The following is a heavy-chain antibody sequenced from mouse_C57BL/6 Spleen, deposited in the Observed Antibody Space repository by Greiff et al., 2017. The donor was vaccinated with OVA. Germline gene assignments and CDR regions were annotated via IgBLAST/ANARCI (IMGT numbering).Heavy chain of an antibody. Sequence: VQLQQPGAELVRPGASVTLSCKASGYTFTDYEMHWVKQTPVHGLEWIGAIDPATGGTASNQTFKGKAILTADKSSSTAYMKLRSLTTRSTAVDYGTSNWDVGCCFDNWGKGTTLTVSA. J-gene: IGHJ2*01. V-gene: IGHV1-15*01. CDR2: IDPATGGT. D-gene: IGHD4-1*02. CDR1: GYTFTDYE. CDR3: TSNWDVGCCFDN.